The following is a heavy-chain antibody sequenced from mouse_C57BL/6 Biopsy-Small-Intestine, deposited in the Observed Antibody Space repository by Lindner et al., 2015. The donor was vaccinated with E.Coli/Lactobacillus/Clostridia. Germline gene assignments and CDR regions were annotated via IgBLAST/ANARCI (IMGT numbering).Heavy chain of an antibody. J-gene: IGHJ2*01. D-gene: IGHD1-1*01. CDR1: GYTFTSYG. CDR2: IYPRSGNA. V-gene: IGHV1-81*01. CDR3: VREDTTLEENYFDF. Sequence: VQLQESGAELARPGTSVKLSCKASGYTFTSYGVNWVKQRTGQGLEWLGEIYPRSGNAYYNEKFKGKATLTADKSSSTAYMELRSLTSEDSAVYFCVREDTTLEENYFDFWGQGTTLTVSS.